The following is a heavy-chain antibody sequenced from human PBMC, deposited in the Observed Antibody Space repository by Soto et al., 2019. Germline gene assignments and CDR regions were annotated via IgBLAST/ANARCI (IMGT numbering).Heavy chain of an antibody. CDR3: ATDSHHNGFHTGILQY. V-gene: IGHV3-30*14. CDR2: ISSDGSKK. J-gene: IGHJ4*02. CDR1: GLTFSSYS. Sequence: QVQLVESGGGVVQPGRSLRLSCADSGLTFSSYSMHWVRQAPGKGLEWVGMISSDGSKKYYGDPLKGRITISRDNSKNTLFLQVNRLRAEDTAVFFCATDSHHNGFHTGILQYWGQGILVTVSS. D-gene: IGHD2-8*01.